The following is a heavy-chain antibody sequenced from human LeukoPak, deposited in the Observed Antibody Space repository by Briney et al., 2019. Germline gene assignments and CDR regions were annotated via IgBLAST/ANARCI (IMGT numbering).Heavy chain of an antibody. J-gene: IGHJ4*02. Sequence: SETLSLTCTVSGYSISSGYYWGWIRQPPGKGLEWIGSIYHSGSTYYNPSLKSRVTISVDTSKNQFSLKLSSVTAADTAVYYCAREPSGGYFFVDWGQGTLVTVSS. CDR3: AREPSGGYFFVD. CDR1: GYSISSGYY. V-gene: IGHV4-38-2*02. D-gene: IGHD3-22*01. CDR2: IYHSGST.